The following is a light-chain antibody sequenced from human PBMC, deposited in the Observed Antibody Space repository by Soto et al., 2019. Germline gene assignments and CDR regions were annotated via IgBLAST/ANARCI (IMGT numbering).Light chain of an antibody. CDR3: SSYTSSSAVV. Sequence: QSALTQPRSVSGSPGQSVTISCTGTSSDIGGYNYVSWYQQNPGKAPKLMIYDVSNRPSGVPDRFSGSKSGNTASLTISGLQAEDEADYYCSSYTSSSAVVFGGGTKLTVL. CDR2: DVS. CDR1: SSDIGGYNY. V-gene: IGLV2-11*01. J-gene: IGLJ2*01.